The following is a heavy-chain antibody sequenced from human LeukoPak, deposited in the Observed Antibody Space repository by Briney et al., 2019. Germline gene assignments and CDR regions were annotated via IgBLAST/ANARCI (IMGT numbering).Heavy chain of an antibody. CDR1: GGSISSYY. D-gene: IGHD3-16*02. J-gene: IGHJ4*02. CDR2: IYYSGST. V-gene: IGHV4-59*12. Sequence: PSETLSLTCTVSGGSISSYYWSWIRQPPGKGLEWIGYIYYSGSTNYNPSLKSRVTISVDTSKNQFSLKLSSVTAADTAVYYCARMYYDYVWGSYRPYYFDYWGQGTLVTVSS. CDR3: ARMYYDYVWGSYRPYYFDY.